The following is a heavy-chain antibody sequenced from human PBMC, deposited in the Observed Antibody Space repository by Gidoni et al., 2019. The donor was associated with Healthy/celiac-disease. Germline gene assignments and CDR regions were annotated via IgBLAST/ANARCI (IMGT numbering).Heavy chain of an antibody. CDR2: ISYDGSNK. CDR1: GFTFSSYA. J-gene: IGHJ5*02. D-gene: IGHD2-15*01. V-gene: IGHV3-30*04. CDR3: AREEIEYCIGGSCYEGGGWFDP. Sequence: QVQLVESGGGVVQPGRSLRLSCAASGFTFSSYAMHWVRQAPGKGLEWVAVISYDGSNKYYADSVKGRFTISRDNSKNTLYLQMNSLRAEDTAVYYCAREEIEYCIGGSCYEGGGWFDPWGQGTLVTVSS.